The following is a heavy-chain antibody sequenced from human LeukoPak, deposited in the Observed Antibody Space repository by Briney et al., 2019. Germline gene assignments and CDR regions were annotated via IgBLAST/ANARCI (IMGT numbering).Heavy chain of an antibody. CDR2: IYYSGST. CDR1: GGSISSYY. D-gene: IGHD3-16*01. CDR3: ARSPLWYYYGMDV. Sequence: TSETLSLTCTVSGGSISSYYWSWIRQPPGKGLEWIGYIYYSGSTNYNPSLKSRVTISVDTSKNQFSLKLSPVTAADTAVYYCARSPLWYYYGMDVWGQGTTVTVSS. V-gene: IGHV4-59*01. J-gene: IGHJ6*02.